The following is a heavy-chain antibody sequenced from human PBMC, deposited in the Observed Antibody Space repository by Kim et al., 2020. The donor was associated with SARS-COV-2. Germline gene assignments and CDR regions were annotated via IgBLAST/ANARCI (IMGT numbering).Heavy chain of an antibody. CDR3: ARRSYYYDSSGYYYQQPYYFDY. CDR1: GYSFTSYW. Sequence: GESLKISCKGSGYSFTSYWIGWVRQMPGKGLEWMGIIYPGDSDTRYSPSFQGQVTISADKSISTAYLQWSSLKASDTAMYYCARRSYYYDSSGYYYQQPYYFDYLGQGTLVTVSS. CDR2: IYPGDSDT. V-gene: IGHV5-51*01. J-gene: IGHJ4*02. D-gene: IGHD3-22*01.